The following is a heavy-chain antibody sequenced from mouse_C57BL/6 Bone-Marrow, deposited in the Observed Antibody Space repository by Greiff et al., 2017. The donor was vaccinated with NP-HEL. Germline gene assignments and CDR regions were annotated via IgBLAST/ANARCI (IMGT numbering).Heavy chain of an antibody. CDR3: ARYHYDGSSPFYWYFDV. D-gene: IGHD1-1*01. V-gene: IGHV1-53*01. J-gene: IGHJ1*03. CDR1: FSTFTIYF. CDR2: INPSNGGT. Sequence: QLPLQQSGTELAPPFSSSPLSFPSSFSTFTIYFIHFFNHIPGQGLEWIGNINPSNGGTNYNEKFKSKATLTVDKSSSTAYMQLSSLTSEDSAVYYCARYHYDGSSPFYWYFDVWGTGTTVTVSS.